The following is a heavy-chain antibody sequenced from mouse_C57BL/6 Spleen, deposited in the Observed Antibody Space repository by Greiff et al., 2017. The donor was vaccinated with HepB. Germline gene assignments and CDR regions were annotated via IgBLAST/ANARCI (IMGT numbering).Heavy chain of an antibody. V-gene: IGHV5-4*01. J-gene: IGHJ2*01. CDR3: ARDGYSDY. CDR2: ISDGGSYT. CDR1: GFTFSSYA. Sequence: DVKVEESGGGLVKPGGSLKLSCAASGFTFSSYAMSWVRQTPEKRLEWVATISDGGSYTYYPDNVKGRFTISRDNAKNNLYLQMSHLKSEDTAMYYCARDGYSDYWGQGTTLTVSS.